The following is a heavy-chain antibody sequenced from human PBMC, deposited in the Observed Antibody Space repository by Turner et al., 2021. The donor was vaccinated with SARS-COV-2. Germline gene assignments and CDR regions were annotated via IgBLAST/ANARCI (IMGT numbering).Heavy chain of an antibody. CDR1: GITFRSYS. CDR2: ISSTSSYI. Sequence: EVQLVESGGGLVKPGGSLRLSCAASGITFRSYSMNWVRQAPGEGLEWVSSISSTSSYISYADSVKGRFTISRDNAKNSLYLQMNSLRAEDTAVYYCARQLGYCSSTICYRFLRGGMDVWGQGTTVTVSS. V-gene: IGHV3-21*01. D-gene: IGHD2-2*01. CDR3: ARQLGYCSSTICYRFLRGGMDV. J-gene: IGHJ6*02.